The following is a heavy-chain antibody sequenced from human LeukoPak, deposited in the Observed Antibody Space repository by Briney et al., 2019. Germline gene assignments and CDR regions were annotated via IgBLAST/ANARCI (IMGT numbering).Heavy chain of an antibody. D-gene: IGHD3-22*01. V-gene: IGHV3-23*01. CDR3: ATHDGSGYYSDY. CDR2: ISGSGGST. Sequence: PGGSLRLSCAASGFTFSSYAMSWVRQAPGKGLEWVSAISGSGGSTYYADSVKGRFTISRDNSKNTLYLQMNSLRAEDTAVYYCATHDGSGYYSDYWGQGTLVTVSS. CDR1: GFTFSSYA. J-gene: IGHJ4*02.